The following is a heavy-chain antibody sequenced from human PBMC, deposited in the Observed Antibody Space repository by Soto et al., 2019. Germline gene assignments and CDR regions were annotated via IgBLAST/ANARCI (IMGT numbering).Heavy chain of an antibody. CDR1: GGTFSSYA. D-gene: IGHD6-13*01. V-gene: IGHV1-69*06. CDR2: IIPIFGTA. J-gene: IGHJ6*02. Sequence: GXSVKVSCKASGGTFSSYAISWVRQAPVQGLEWMGGIIPIFGTANYAQKFQGRVTITADKSTSTAYMELSSLRSEDTAVYYCARDRRQQLVSEYYYYYGMDVWGQGTTVTVSS. CDR3: ARDRRQQLVSEYYYYYGMDV.